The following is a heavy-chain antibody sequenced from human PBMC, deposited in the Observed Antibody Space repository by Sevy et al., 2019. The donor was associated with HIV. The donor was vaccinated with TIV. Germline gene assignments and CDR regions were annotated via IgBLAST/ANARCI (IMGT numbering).Heavy chain of an antibody. CDR3: ARDRRLRGYSYGSFDH. CDR2: INPNSGLT. V-gene: IGHV1-2*02. Sequence: ASVKVSCKASGYTFTGQYIHWVRQAPGQGLQWMGWINPNSGLTNHSQKFQGRVTMTRDTSINTAYMELSGLKSDDTAVYYCARDRRLRGYSYGSFDHWGQGTLVTVSS. J-gene: IGHJ4*02. D-gene: IGHD5-18*01. CDR1: GYTFTGQY.